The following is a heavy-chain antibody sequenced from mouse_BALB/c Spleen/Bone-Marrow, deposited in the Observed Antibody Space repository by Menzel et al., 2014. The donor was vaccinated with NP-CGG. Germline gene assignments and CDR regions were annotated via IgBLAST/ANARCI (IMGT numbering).Heavy chain of an antibody. J-gene: IGHJ3*01. Sequence: VQLVESGAELVRPGASVKLSCKASGYTFTSYWINWVKQRPGQGLEWIGNIYPSDSYINYNQKFKDKATLTVDKSSSTAYMQLSSPTSEDSAVYYCTRREGNYAFAYWGQGTLVTVSA. CDR3: TRREGNYAFAY. CDR2: IYPSDSYI. V-gene: IGHV1-69*02. CDR1: GYTFTSYW. D-gene: IGHD2-1*01.